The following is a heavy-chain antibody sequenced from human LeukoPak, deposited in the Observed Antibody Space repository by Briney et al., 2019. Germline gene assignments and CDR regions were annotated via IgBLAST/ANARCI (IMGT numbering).Heavy chain of an antibody. CDR3: ARSAYCGGDCYFSDFDY. Sequence: ASVKVSCKASGGTFSSYAISWVRQAPGQGLEWMGGIIPIFGTANYAQKFQGRVTITADESTSTAYMELSSLRSEDTAVYYCARSAYCGGDCYFSDFDYWGQGTLVTVSS. CDR1: GGTFSSYA. V-gene: IGHV1-69*13. J-gene: IGHJ4*02. CDR2: IIPIFGTA. D-gene: IGHD2-21*02.